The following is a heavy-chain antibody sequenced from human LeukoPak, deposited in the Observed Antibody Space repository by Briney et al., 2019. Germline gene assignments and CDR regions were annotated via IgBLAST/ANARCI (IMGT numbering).Heavy chain of an antibody. J-gene: IGHJ6*03. D-gene: IGHD3-22*01. CDR1: GYSFTSYW. Sequence: GESLKISCKGSGYSFTSYWIGWVRQMPGKGLEWMGIIYPGDSDTRYSPSFQGQVTISADKSISTAYLQWSSLKASDTAMYYCARLGDSSGYYSPPYYYYYMDVWGNGTTVTVSS. CDR3: ARLGDSSGYYSPPYYYYYMDV. CDR2: IYPGDSDT. V-gene: IGHV5-51*01.